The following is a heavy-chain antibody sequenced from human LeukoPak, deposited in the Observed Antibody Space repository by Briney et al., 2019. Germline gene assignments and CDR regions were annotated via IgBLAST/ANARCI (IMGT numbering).Heavy chain of an antibody. D-gene: IGHD3-10*01. CDR1: GFTFSSYE. CDR2: ISSSNTI. Sequence: GGFLRLSCAASGFTFSSYEMNWVRQAPGKGLEWISYISSSNTIYYADSVKGRFTISRDNANNSLYLQMNSLRAEDTAVYCCARDHYYGSGSFDYWGQGTLVTVSS. J-gene: IGHJ4*02. CDR3: ARDHYYGSGSFDY. V-gene: IGHV3-48*03.